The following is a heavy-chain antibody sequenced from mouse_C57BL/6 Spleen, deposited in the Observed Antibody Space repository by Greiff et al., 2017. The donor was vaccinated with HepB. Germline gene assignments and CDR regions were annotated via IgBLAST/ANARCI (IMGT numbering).Heavy chain of an antibody. CDR2: ILSDGST. J-gene: IGHJ1*03. CDR3: ARQGELDWYFDV. CDR1: GFSLTSYG. V-gene: IGHV2-6-1*01. Sequence: VKLMESGPGLVAPSQSLSITCTVSGFSLTSYGVHWVRQPPGKGLARLVVILSDGSTTYNSALKSRLSISKDNSKSQVFLKMNSLQTDDKAMYYCARQGELDWYFDVWGTGTTVTVSS. D-gene: IGHD1-3*01.